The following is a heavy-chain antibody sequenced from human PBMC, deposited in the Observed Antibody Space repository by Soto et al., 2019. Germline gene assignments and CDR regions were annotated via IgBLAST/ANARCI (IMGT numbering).Heavy chain of an antibody. J-gene: IGHJ4*02. CDR1: GVTFSDHY. CDR2: ISSSGNSM. D-gene: IGHD6-13*01. V-gene: IGHV3-11*01. Sequence: QVQLVESGGGLVMPGESLRLSCAASGVTFSDHYMSWTRQAPVKGLEWVSYISSSGNSMYYADSMKGRFTVSRDNADNSLYLQMNSLRAEDTAVYYCARRAASGRHFDHWGQGTLVSVSS. CDR3: ARRAASGRHFDH.